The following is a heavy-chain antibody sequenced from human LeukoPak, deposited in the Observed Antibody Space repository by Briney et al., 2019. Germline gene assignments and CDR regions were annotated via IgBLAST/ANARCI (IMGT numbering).Heavy chain of an antibody. V-gene: IGHV4-34*01. J-gene: IGHJ6*03. CDR3: ARREGSGWYGAGYYYMDV. CDR1: GGSFSGYY. D-gene: IGHD6-19*01. Sequence: IPSETLSLTCAVSGGSFSGYYWNWIRQTPGKGLEWIGEINHSGSTNYNPSLKSRVTISVDTSKNQFSLKLSSVTAADTAVYYCARREGSGWYGAGYYYMDVWGKGTTVTISS. CDR2: INHSGST.